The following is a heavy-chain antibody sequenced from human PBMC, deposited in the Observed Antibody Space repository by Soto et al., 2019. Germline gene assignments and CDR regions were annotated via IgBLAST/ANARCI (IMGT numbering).Heavy chain of an antibody. D-gene: IGHD5-18*01. V-gene: IGHV1-46*02. Sequence: ASVKVSCKASGYTFNSYYMHWVRQAPGQGLEWTGIINPSGGSTNYAQKLQGRVTMTTDTSTSTAYMELRSLRSDDTAVYYCARVPSAMTPGLFDYWGQGTLVTAPQ. J-gene: IGHJ4*02. CDR1: GYTFNSYY. CDR2: INPSGGST. CDR3: ARVPSAMTPGLFDY.